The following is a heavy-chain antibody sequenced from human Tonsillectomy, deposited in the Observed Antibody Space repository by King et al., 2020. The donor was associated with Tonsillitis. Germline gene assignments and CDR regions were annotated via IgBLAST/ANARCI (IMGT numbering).Heavy chain of an antibody. V-gene: IGHV4-30-4*07. CDR3: ARAPVGGSAHYYYYSGMDV. Sequence: QLQESGPGLVKPSQTLSLTCAVSGGSISSGGYSWSWIRQPPGKGLEWIGYIYYSGSTYYNPSLKSRVTISVDTSKNQFSLKLSSVTAADTAVYYCARAPVGGSAHYYYYSGMDVWGQGTTVTVSP. D-gene: IGHD2-15*01. J-gene: IGHJ6*01. CDR1: GGSISSGGYS. CDR2: IYYSGST.